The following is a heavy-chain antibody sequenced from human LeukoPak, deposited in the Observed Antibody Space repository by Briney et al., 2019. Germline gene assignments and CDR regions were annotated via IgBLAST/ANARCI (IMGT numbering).Heavy chain of an antibody. CDR3: AKDIARSDCSADSCYPLDS. CDR2: INPNSGGT. J-gene: IGHJ4*02. V-gene: IGHV1-2*06. Sequence: ASVKVSCKASGYTFTGYYMHWVRQAPGQGLEWMGRINPNSGGTNYALKFQGRVTMTRDTSISTAYMELSRLRSDDTAVYYCAKDIARSDCSADSCYPLDSWGQGTLVTVSS. D-gene: IGHD2-15*01. CDR1: GYTFTGYY.